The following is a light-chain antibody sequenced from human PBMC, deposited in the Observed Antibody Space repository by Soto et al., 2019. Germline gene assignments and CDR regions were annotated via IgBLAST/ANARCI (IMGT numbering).Light chain of an antibody. CDR1: SSDVGGYDY. CDR3: SSYAGRTLYF. Sequence: QSVLTQPPSASGSPGQSVTISCTGTSSDVGGYDYVSWYQQRPGKAPKLLIHEVTKRPSGVPDRFSGSKSGNTASLTVSGLQAEDEADYYCSSYAGRTLYFFGTGTKVTVL. J-gene: IGLJ1*01. V-gene: IGLV2-8*01. CDR2: EVT.